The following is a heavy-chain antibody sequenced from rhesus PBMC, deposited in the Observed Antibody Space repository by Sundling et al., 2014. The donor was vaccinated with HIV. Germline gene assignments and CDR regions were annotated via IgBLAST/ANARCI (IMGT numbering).Heavy chain of an antibody. D-gene: IGHD1-1-1*01. CDR1: GYSISSDKY. J-gene: IGHJ6*01. CDR2: ITYSGST. V-gene: IGHV4-122*02. CDR3: ARDLNESWRYIVYGLES. Sequence: QVQLQESGPGLVKPSETLSLTCAVSGYSISSDKYWNWIRQSPGKGLEWIGYITYSGSTTYNPSLKNRVTISRDTSKNQFSLQVTSVTAADTAVYYCARDLNESWRYIVYGLESWGQGVIVTVSS.